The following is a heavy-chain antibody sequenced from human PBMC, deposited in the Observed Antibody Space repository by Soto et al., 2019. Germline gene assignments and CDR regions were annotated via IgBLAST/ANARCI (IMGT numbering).Heavy chain of an antibody. CDR2: ISYDGSNK. CDR1: GFTFSSYG. V-gene: IGHV3-30*18. D-gene: IGHD3-9*01. CDR3: AKVFFSRRKDTRGVSPYYDILTGWENYYMDV. Sequence: GGSLRLSCAASGFTFSSYGMHWVRQAPGKGLEWVAVISYDGSNKYYADSVKGRFTISRDNSKNTLYLQMNSLRAEDTAVYYCAKVFFSRRKDTRGVSPYYDILTGWENYYMDVWGKGTTVTVSS. J-gene: IGHJ6*03.